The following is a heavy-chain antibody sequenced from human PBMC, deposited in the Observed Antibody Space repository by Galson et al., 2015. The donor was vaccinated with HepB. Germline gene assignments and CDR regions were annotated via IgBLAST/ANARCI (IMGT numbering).Heavy chain of an antibody. CDR1: GFTFSSYA. CDR2: ISYDGSKK. D-gene: IGHD4-23*01. Sequence: SLRLSCAASGFTFSSYAMHWVRQAPGKGLEWAAAISYDGSKKYYADSVKGRFTISSDNFKNTLYLQMNSLRAEDTAVYYCARTPASIRRWYFEYWGQGTLVTVSS. CDR3: ARTPASIRRWYFEY. J-gene: IGHJ4*02. V-gene: IGHV3-30-3*01.